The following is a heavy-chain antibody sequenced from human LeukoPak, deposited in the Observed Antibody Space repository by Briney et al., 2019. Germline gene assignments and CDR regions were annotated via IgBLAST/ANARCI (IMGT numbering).Heavy chain of an antibody. CDR1: GGTFSSYA. CDR3: ARGPPSIAVAGGWFDP. Sequence: SVKVSCKASGGTFSSYAISWVRQAPGQGLEWMGRIIPILGIANYAQKFQGRVTITADKSTSTAYMELSSLRSEDTAVYYCARGPPSIAVAGGWFDPWGQGTLVTVSS. J-gene: IGHJ5*02. CDR2: IIPILGIA. V-gene: IGHV1-69*04. D-gene: IGHD6-19*01.